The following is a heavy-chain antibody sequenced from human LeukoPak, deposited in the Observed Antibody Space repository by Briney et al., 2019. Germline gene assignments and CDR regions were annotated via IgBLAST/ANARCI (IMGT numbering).Heavy chain of an antibody. D-gene: IGHD2/OR15-2a*01. V-gene: IGHV3-23*01. CDR2: ISGSGGST. CDR3: AKNFAVDY. CDR1: GFTFSNQA. J-gene: IGHJ4*02. Sequence: GGSLRLSCAASGFTFSNQAMSWVRQAPGKGLEWVSGISGSGGSTYYADSVKGRFTISRDNSKNTLYLQMSSLRAEDTAVYYCAKNFAVDYWGQGTQVTVSS.